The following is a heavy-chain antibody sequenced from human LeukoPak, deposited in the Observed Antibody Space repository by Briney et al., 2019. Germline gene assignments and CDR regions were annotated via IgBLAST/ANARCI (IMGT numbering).Heavy chain of an antibody. V-gene: IGHV3-21*01. D-gene: IGHD6-13*01. CDR1: GFTFSSYN. CDR3: ARDPYSGSYVDYYYYYYMDV. J-gene: IGHJ6*03. CDR2: ITSSSSHI. Sequence: PGGSLRLSCAASGFTFSSYNMNWVRQAPGKGLEWVPSITSSSSHIYYADSVRGRFTISRDNAKNSLYLQIDSLRAEDTAVYYCARDPYSGSYVDYYYYYYMDVWGKGTTVTISS.